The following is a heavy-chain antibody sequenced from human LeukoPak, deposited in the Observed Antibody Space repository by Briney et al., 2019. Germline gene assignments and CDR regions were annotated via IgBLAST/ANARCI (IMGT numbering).Heavy chain of an antibody. Sequence: GGSLRLSCAASGFTVSNDYMSWVRRAAGKGLEWVALIYSAGGTYYADSVKGRFTISRDNSKNTLHLQMNSLRAEDTAVYYCVRNSGELGAWGQGTLVTVSS. J-gene: IGHJ5*02. CDR1: GFTVSNDY. CDR2: IYSAGGT. V-gene: IGHV3-53*01. CDR3: VRNSGELGA. D-gene: IGHD2-21*01.